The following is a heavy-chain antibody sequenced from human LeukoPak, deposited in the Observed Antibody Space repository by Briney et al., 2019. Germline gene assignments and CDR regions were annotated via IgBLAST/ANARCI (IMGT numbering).Heavy chain of an antibody. J-gene: IGHJ4*02. Sequence: GGSLRLSCEGSEFIFSNYWMSWVRQAPGKGLEWVAQIKQDGSEKYYVESVKGRFTISRDNAENSLFLQMNSLRAEDTAVYHCARLGMTTALDYWGQGTLVIVSS. V-gene: IGHV3-7*01. CDR3: ARLGMTTALDY. CDR2: IKQDGSEK. CDR1: EFIFSNYW. D-gene: IGHD4-4*01.